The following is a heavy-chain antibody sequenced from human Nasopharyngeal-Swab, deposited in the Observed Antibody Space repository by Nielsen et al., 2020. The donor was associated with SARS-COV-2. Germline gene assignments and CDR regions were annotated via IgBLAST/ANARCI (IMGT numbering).Heavy chain of an antibody. CDR3: VKDNLLRAFDL. CDR1: GFTFDDYA. Sequence: LRLSCAASGFTFDDYAIHWVRQAPGRGLEWVSGISWDSGNIGYADSVKGRFTISRDNAKNSLYLQMNSLRAEDTALYYCVKDNLLRAFDLWGQGTMVTVSS. V-gene: IGHV3-9*01. J-gene: IGHJ3*01. D-gene: IGHD2-15*01. CDR2: ISWDSGNI.